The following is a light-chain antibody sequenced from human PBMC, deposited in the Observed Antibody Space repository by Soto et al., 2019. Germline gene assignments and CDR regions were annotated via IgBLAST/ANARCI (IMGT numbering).Light chain of an antibody. CDR2: DNS. V-gene: IGLV1-51*01. CDR3: GTWDSSLSDGRV. Sequence: QSVLTQPHSGSAAPGQKVTISCSGSRSNIGNNYVSWYQQLPGTAPKLLMYDNSKRPSGIPDRFSGSKSDTSATLDITGLQTGDEADYYCGTWDSSLSDGRVFGGGTKLTVL. J-gene: IGLJ3*02. CDR1: RSNIGNNY.